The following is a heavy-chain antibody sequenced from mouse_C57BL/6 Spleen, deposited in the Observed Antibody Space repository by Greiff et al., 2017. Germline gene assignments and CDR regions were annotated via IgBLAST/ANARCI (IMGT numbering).Heavy chain of an antibody. D-gene: IGHD1-1*01. CDR3: ARGDYYYGSSYETAWFAY. CDR1: GYTFTSYW. V-gene: IGHV1-55*01. J-gene: IGHJ3*01. CDR2: IYPGSGST. Sequence: QVQLKQPGAELVKPGASVKMSCKASGYTFTSYWITWVKQRPGQGLEWIGDIYPGSGSTNYNEKFKSKATRTVDTSSSTAYMQLSSLTSEDSAVYYCARGDYYYGSSYETAWFAYWGQGTLVTVSA.